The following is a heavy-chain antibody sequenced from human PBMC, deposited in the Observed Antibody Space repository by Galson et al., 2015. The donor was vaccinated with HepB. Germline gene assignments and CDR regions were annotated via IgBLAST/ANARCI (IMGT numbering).Heavy chain of an antibody. CDR2: VQYDGSNK. CDR3: AKGYCSGGFCWNYDY. V-gene: IGHV3-30*02. J-gene: IGHJ4*02. D-gene: IGHD2-15*01. Sequence: SLRLSCAASGFTFSNNGMHWVRQAPGKGLEWVAFVQYDGSNKFYGESVRGRFAISRDNSKSTVYLQMNSLRPEDTAVYYCAKGYCSGGFCWNYDYWGQGTLVTVSS. CDR1: GFTFSNNG.